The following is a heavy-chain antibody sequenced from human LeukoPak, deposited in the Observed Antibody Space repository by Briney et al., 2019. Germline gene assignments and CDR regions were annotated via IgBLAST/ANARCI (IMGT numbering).Heavy chain of an antibody. CDR3: ARGPVLRFLEWLIDY. CDR2: ISSSGSTM. CDR1: GFTFSSYE. J-gene: IGHJ4*02. V-gene: IGHV3-48*03. Sequence: GGSLRLSCAASGFTFSSYEMNWVRQAPGKGLEWVSYISSSGSTMYYADSVKGRFTISRDNAKNSLYLQMNSLRAEDTAVYYCARGPVLRFLEWLIDYWGQGTLVTVSS. D-gene: IGHD3-3*01.